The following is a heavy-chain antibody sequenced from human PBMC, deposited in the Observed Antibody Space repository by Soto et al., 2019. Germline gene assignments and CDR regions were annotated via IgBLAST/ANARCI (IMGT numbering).Heavy chain of an antibody. D-gene: IGHD3-22*01. CDR1: GFTFSSYG. V-gene: IGHV3-33*01. Sequence: QVQLVESGGGVVQPGRSLRLSCAASGFTFSSYGMHWVRQAPGKGLEWVAIICYDGSNKDYADFVKGRFTISRDNSKNTLYLQINSLRAEDTAVYYCARDGGVVVQGFDSWGQGTLVTVSS. CDR2: ICYDGSNK. CDR3: ARDGGVVVQGFDS. J-gene: IGHJ4*02.